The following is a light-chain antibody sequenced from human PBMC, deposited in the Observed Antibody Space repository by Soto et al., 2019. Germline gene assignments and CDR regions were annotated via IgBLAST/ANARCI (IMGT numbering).Light chain of an antibody. J-gene: IGLJ1*01. V-gene: IGLV2-14*01. CDR3: SSYRTGGSYV. Sequence: QSVLTQPASVSGSPGLSIAISCTGTSSDVGGYNSVSWYQQHPGKAPKLVIYDVTSRPSGVSNRFSGSKSGNTASLTISGLQAEDEGDYYCSSYRTGGSYVFGTGTKVT. CDR1: SSDVGGYNS. CDR2: DVT.